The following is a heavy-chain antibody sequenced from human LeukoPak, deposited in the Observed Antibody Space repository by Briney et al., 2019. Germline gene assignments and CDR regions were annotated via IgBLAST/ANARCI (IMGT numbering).Heavy chain of an antibody. D-gene: IGHD3-16*02. CDR2: IKPDGSEK. CDR3: ARDREGDILY. CDR1: HFTFTTYW. J-gene: IGHJ4*02. V-gene: IGHV3-7*01. Sequence: GGSLRLSCAASHFTFTTYWMSWVRQAPGKGLEWVANIKPDGSEKYYVDSVKGRFTISRDNAKTSLYLQMNSLRADDTAVYYCARDREGDILYWGQGTLVTVSS.